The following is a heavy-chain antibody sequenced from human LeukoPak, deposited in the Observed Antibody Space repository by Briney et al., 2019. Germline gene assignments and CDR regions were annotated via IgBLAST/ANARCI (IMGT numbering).Heavy chain of an antibody. J-gene: IGHJ4*02. D-gene: IGHD5-24*01. CDR2: VYYDGTS. CDR1: GGSINSHSYY. Sequence: PSGTLSLTCTVSGGSINSHSYYWGWIRQPPGKGLEWIGSVYYDGTSYSNPSLQSRAAVFVDTSRDQFSLDLSFVTAADTALYYCVRHVSTNTGYFDSCGQGTLVSVSS. V-gene: IGHV4-39*01. CDR3: VRHVSTNTGYFDS.